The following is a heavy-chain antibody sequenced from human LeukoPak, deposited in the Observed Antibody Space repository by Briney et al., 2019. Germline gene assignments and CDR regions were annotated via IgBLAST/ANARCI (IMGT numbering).Heavy chain of an antibody. D-gene: IGHD3-10*01. Sequence: GASVKVSCKASGYTFTSYDFNWVRQATGQGLEWMGWMNPNSGNTGYAQNFQGRVTMTRNTSISTAYMELSSLRSEDTAVYYCARGASFGGSGSSYFDYWGQGTLATVSS. J-gene: IGHJ4*02. V-gene: IGHV1-8*01. CDR3: ARGASFGGSGSSYFDY. CDR2: MNPNSGNT. CDR1: GYTFTSYD.